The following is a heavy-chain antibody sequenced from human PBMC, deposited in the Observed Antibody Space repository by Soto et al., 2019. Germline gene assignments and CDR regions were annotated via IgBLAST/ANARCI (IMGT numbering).Heavy chain of an antibody. CDR2: IIPIFGTA. CDR1: GGTFSSYA. V-gene: IGHV1-69*13. Sequence: SVKVSCKASGGTFSSYAISWVRQAPGQGLEWMGGIIPIFGTANYAQKFQGRVTITADESTSTAYMELSSLRSEDTAVYYCAREDTAMSDAFDIWGQRTMVTGS. J-gene: IGHJ3*02. CDR3: AREDTAMSDAFDI. D-gene: IGHD5-18*01.